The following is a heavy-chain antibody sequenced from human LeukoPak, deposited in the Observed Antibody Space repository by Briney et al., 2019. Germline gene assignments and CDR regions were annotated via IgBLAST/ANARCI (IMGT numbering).Heavy chain of an antibody. V-gene: IGHV1-2*02. CDR1: RYTFTGYY. Sequence: GASVKVSCKASRYTFTGYYMHWVRQAPGQGLEWMGWISDYNDGPNYAHKFQGRVSLTMDTSTSTAYMELTSLRSDDAAVYYCARDWDRNIDSFEIWGQGTMVTVSS. CDR2: ISDYNDGP. D-gene: IGHD1-26*01. J-gene: IGHJ3*02. CDR3: ARDWDRNIDSFEI.